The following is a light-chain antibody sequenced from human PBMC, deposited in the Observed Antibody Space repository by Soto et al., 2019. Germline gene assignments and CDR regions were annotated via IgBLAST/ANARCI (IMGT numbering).Light chain of an antibody. CDR1: QSGSSSY. Sequence: EIVLTQSPGTLSLSPGERATLSCRASQSGSSSYLAWYQQKPGQAPRLLIYGASSRATGIPARFSGSGSGTDVTLTISRLEPEDFAVYYCQQYGSSPGTFGQGTKVEIK. J-gene: IGKJ1*01. V-gene: IGKV3-20*01. CDR3: QQYGSSPGT. CDR2: GAS.